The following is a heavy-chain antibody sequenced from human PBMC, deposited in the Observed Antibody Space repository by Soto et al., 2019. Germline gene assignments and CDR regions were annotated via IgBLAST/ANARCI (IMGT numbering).Heavy chain of an antibody. CDR3: ARDRGMGGLAVAGTGWVDP. V-gene: IGHV4-4*07. Sequence: SETLSLTCTVSGGSISSYYWSWIRQPAGKGLEWIGRIYTSGSTNYNPSPKSRVTMSVDTSKNQFSLKLSSVTAADTAVYYCARDRGMGGLAVAGTGWVDPWGQGTLVT. J-gene: IGHJ5*02. CDR2: IYTSGST. CDR1: GGSISSYY. D-gene: IGHD6-19*01.